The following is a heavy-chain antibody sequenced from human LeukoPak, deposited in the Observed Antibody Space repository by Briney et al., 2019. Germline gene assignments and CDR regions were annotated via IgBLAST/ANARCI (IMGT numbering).Heavy chain of an antibody. CDR2: IYYSGST. CDR1: GGSISSYY. J-gene: IGHJ3*02. Sequence: PSETLSLTCTVSGGSISSYYWSWIRQPPGKGLEWIGYIYYSGSTNYNPSLKSRVTISVDTSKNQFSLKLSSVTAADTAVYYCARGSVVTLAFDIWGQGTMVTVSS. CDR3: ARGSVVTLAFDI. V-gene: IGHV4-59*01. D-gene: IGHD2-21*02.